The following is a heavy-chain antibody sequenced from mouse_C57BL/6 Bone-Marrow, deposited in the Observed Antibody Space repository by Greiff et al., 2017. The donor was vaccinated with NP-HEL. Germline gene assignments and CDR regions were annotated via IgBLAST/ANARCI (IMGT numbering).Heavy chain of an antibody. CDR1: GFTFSDYG. CDR2: ISSGSSTI. D-gene: IGHD1-1*01. CDR3: ARPIYYYGSSLAWFAY. J-gene: IGHJ3*01. Sequence: EVKLVESGGGLVKPGGSLKLSCAASGFTFSDYGMHWVRQAPEKGLEWVAYISSGSSTIYYADTVKGRFTISRANAKNTLFLQMTSLRSEDTAMYYCARPIYYYGSSLAWFAYWGQGTLVTVSA. V-gene: IGHV5-17*01.